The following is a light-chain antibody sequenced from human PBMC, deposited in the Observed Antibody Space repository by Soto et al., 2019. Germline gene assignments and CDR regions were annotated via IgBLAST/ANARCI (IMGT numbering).Light chain of an antibody. CDR2: RAS. J-gene: IGKJ4*01. CDR3: QQANSFPLLT. Sequence: EIGMTQSPATLSVSPGERATLSCRASQSISSNLAWYQQKPGQAPRLLMFRASNRATGIPARFSGSGSGTDFTLTISSLQPEDFATYYCQQANSFPLLTFGGGTKVDIK. V-gene: IGKV3D-15*01. CDR1: QSISSN.